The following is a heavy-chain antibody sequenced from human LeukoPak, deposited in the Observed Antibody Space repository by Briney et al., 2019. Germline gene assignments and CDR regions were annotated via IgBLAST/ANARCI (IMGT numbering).Heavy chain of an antibody. Sequence: KPGGSLRLSCAASGFTFSDYYMSWIRQAPGKGLEWVSYISSSGSTIYYADSVKGRFTISRDNAKNSLYLQMNSLRAEDTAVYYCARDVTGYCTSGVCYGPGMDVWGQGTTVTVSS. CDR2: ISSSGSTI. CDR3: ARDVTGYCTSGVCYGPGMDV. V-gene: IGHV3-11*01. CDR1: GFTFSDYY. D-gene: IGHD2-8*01. J-gene: IGHJ6*02.